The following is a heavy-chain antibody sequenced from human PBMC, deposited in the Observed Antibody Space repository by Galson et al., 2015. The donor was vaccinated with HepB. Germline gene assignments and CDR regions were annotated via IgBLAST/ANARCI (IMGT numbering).Heavy chain of an antibody. Sequence: SVKVSCKASGYTFTSYYMHWVRQAPGQGLEWMGIINPSGGSTSYAQKFQGRVTMTRDTSTSTVYMELSSLRSEDTAVYYCARDRPDIVVVPAAPYYYYYYMDVWGKGTTVTVSS. V-gene: IGHV1-46*01. CDR2: INPSGGST. D-gene: IGHD2-2*01. J-gene: IGHJ6*03. CDR3: ARDRPDIVVVPAAPYYYYYYMDV. CDR1: GYTFTSYY.